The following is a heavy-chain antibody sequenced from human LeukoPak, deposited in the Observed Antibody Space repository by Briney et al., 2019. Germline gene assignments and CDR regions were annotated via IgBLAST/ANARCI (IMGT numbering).Heavy chain of an antibody. CDR1: GFTFNSYN. Sequence: GGSLRLSCAASGFTFNSYNMNWVRPSPGKGPEWVSSISSSRSYIYYADSVKGRFTISRDNAKNSLYLQINSLTAEDTAVYYCARVVAPHGFDYWGQGTLVTVSS. CDR3: ARVVAPHGFDY. CDR2: ISSSRSYI. V-gene: IGHV3-21*01. D-gene: IGHD2-21*01. J-gene: IGHJ4*02.